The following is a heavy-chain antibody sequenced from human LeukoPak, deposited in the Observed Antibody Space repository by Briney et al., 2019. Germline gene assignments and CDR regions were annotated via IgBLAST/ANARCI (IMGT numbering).Heavy chain of an antibody. CDR2: ISSSGNTV. D-gene: IGHD1-7*01. V-gene: IGHV3-11*04. J-gene: IGHJ4*02. CDR1: GFTFKDYY. CDR3: ARNWNWDYYFDY. Sequence: GGSLRLSCAASGFTFKDYYMSWIRQAPGKGLEWVSYISSSGNTVYYADSVKGRFTISRDNAKNSLYLQMNSLRAEDTAVYYCARNWNWDYYFDYWGQGTLVTVSS.